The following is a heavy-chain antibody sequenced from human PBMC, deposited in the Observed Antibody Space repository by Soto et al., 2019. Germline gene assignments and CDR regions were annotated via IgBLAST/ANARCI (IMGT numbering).Heavy chain of an antibody. CDR1: GYGVSIHW. J-gene: IGHJ3*02. V-gene: IGHV5-51*01. CDR3: ASDSHCDSGNCPMGGFDM. D-gene: IGHD2-15*01. Sequence: LGESLKISCKGSGYGVSIHWVAWLRQMPGKGLEWVGIIYPGNSNTMYSPSFQGQVTISADTALSTTYLQWDTLKPSDTAIYFCASDSHCDSGNCPMGGFDMWGQGTMVTVSS. CDR2: IYPGNSNT.